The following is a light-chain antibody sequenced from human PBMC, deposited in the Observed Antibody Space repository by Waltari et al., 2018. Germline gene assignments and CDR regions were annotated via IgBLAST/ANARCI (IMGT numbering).Light chain of an antibody. V-gene: IGKV1-33*01. CDR1: QDISNY. Sequence: DIQMTQSPSSLSASVGDRFTITCQASQDISNYLNWYQQKPGKAPKLLVYDVSYLETGVPSRFSGSGFGTDFTFTINSLQPEDIATYYCQQYDHLPITFGQGTRLEIK. CDR3: QQYDHLPIT. CDR2: DVS. J-gene: IGKJ5*01.